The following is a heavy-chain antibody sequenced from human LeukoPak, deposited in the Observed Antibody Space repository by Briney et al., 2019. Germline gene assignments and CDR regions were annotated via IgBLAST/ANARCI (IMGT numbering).Heavy chain of an antibody. CDR3: ARCQYNSSPDF. J-gene: IGHJ4*02. CDR2: ISPTSDYT. CDR1: GFTFIDYS. D-gene: IGHD6-13*01. V-gene: IGHV3-11*03. Sequence: GGSLRLSCAPSGFTFIDYSMSWIRQAPGKELEWVSYISPTSDYTSYADSVKGRFTIFRDNAKNSLFLQMNSLRVEDTAVYYCARCQYNSSPDFWGQGTLVTVSS.